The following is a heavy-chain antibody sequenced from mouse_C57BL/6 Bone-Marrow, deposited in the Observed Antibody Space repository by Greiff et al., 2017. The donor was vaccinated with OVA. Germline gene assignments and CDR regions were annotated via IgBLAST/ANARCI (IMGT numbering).Heavy chain of an antibody. CDR3: ARGIYYYGSSYVDFDV. V-gene: IGHV1-69*01. CDR1: GYTFTSYW. CDR2: IDPSDSYT. Sequence: QVQLQQPGAELVMPGASVKLSCKASGYTFTSYWMHWVKQRPGQGLEWIGEIDPSDSYTNYNQKFKGKSTLTVDKSSSTAYMPLSSLTSEDSAVYYCARGIYYYGSSYVDFDVWGTGTTVTVSS. J-gene: IGHJ1*03. D-gene: IGHD1-1*01.